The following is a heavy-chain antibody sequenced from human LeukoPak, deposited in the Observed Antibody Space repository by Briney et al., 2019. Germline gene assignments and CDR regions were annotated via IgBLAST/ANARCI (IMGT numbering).Heavy chain of an antibody. CDR2: IKQDGSEK. D-gene: IGHD2-2*01. Sequence: PGGSLRLSCAASGFTLTNYWMAWVCQAPGRGREWVANIKQDGSEKYYVDSVKGRFTISRDNAKNSLYLQMNSLRVEDTAVYYCARDLVVVSAGDWFDPWGQGTLVTVSA. CDR1: GFTLTNYW. CDR3: ARDLVVVSAGDWFDP. V-gene: IGHV3-7*01. J-gene: IGHJ5*02.